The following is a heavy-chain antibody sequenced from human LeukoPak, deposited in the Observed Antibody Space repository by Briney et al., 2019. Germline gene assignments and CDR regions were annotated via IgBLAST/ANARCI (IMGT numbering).Heavy chain of an antibody. CDR1: GYTFTGYY. D-gene: IGHD3-22*01. V-gene: IGHV1-2*02. CDR2: INPNSGGT. Sequence: ASVKVSCKASGYTFTGYYMHWVRQAPGQGLEWMGWINPNSGGTNYAQKFQGRVTMTRDTSISTAYMELSRLRSDDTAVYYWARVRFYDSSGFRFDPWGQGTLVTVSS. J-gene: IGHJ5*02. CDR3: ARVRFYDSSGFRFDP.